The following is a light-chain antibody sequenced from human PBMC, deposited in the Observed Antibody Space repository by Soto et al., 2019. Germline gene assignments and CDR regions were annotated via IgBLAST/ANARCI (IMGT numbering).Light chain of an antibody. Sequence: QSVLTQPASVSGYPGQSITISCTGRSSDVGGYNYVSWHQQHPGKAPKFMIYEVSRRPSGVSNRFSGSKSGNTASLTVSGLQAEDEADYYCSSYTTSNTYVFGTGTKVTVL. CDR3: SSYTTSNTYV. CDR2: EVS. CDR1: SSDVGGYNY. J-gene: IGLJ1*01. V-gene: IGLV2-14*01.